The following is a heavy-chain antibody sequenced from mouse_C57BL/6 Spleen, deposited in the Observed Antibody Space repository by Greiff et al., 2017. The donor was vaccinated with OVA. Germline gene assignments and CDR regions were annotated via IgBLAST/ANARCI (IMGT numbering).Heavy chain of an antibody. J-gene: IGHJ1*03. Sequence: QVQLQQPGAELVKPGASVKLSCKASGYTFTSHWMLWVKPRPGRGLEWIGRFDPNSGSTKYIEKFKSKATLTVDKPSSTASMQLSSLTSEDSAVYYCARFGSHWYFEVWGTGTTVTVSS. CDR2: FDPNSGST. V-gene: IGHV1-72*01. CDR3: ARFGSHWYFEV. CDR1: GYTFTSHW.